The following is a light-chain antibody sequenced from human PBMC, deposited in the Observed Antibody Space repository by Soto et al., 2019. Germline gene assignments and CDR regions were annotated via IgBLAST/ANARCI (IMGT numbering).Light chain of an antibody. Sequence: DIQMTQSPSTLSASVGDRVTITCRASPSISSWLSWYQQKQGKAPKLLIYKASSLESGVPSRFSGSGSVTEFTLTINSLQPDDFANYYCQKYNSYPWTFGQGTKVEIK. CDR1: PSISSW. CDR3: QKYNSYPWT. J-gene: IGKJ1*01. V-gene: IGKV1-5*03. CDR2: KAS.